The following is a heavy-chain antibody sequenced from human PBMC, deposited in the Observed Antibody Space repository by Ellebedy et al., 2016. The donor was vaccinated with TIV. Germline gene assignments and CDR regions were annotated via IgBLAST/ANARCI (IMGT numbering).Heavy chain of an antibody. CDR1: GHTFTTYG. V-gene: IGHV1-3*04. J-gene: IGHJ6*02. CDR2: INTGNGST. D-gene: IGHD3-3*01. Sequence: ASVKVSCXASGHTFTTYGIHWVRQAPGQGLEWMGWINTGNGSTKYSQSFQGRVTITSDTSATTAYMELSSLRSEDTATYYCATREWLDPMDVWGLGTTVTVSS. CDR3: ATREWLDPMDV.